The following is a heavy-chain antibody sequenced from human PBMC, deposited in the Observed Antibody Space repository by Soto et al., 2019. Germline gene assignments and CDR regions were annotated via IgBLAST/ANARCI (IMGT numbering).Heavy chain of an antibody. Sequence: EVQLLESGGRLVQPGGSLRLSCAASGFTFSTYAMSCVRQAPGKGLEWVSAISGSGDSTYYADSVKGRFTISIDNSRNRLYLQMTTLRAEDTALYHCAKDHWGSYSGQGTLVTVSS. V-gene: IGHV3-23*01. CDR1: GFTFSTYA. D-gene: IGHD3-16*01. CDR3: AKDHWGSY. CDR2: ISGSGDST. J-gene: IGHJ4*02.